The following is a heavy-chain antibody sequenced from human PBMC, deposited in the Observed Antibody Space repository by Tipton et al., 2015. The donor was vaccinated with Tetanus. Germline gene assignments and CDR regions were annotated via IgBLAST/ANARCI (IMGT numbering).Heavy chain of an antibody. V-gene: IGHV3-23*01. CDR3: AKTIVVVTAESAFDI. D-gene: IGHD2-21*02. CDR2: ISGSGGST. CDR1: GFTFSSYA. J-gene: IGHJ3*02. Sequence: SLRLSCAASGFTFSSYAMSWVRQAPGKGLEWVSAISGSGGSTHYADSVKGLFTISRDNSKNTLYLQMNSLRAEDTAVYYCAKTIVVVTAESAFDIWGQGTMVTVSS.